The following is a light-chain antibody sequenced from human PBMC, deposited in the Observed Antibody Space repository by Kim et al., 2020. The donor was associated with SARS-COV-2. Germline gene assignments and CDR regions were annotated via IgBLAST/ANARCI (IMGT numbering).Light chain of an antibody. Sequence: EIVMTQSPATLSVSPGERATLSCRASQSVGSNLAWYQQKPGQAPRLLISGASTRATGIPARFSGSGSGTEFTLTISSLQSEDFAVYYCQQYNNWPPWTFGQGTKVDIK. CDR3: QQYNNWPPWT. J-gene: IGKJ1*01. CDR1: QSVGSN. CDR2: GAS. V-gene: IGKV3-15*01.